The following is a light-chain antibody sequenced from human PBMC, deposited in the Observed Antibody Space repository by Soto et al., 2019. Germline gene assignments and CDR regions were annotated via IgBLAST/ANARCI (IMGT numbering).Light chain of an antibody. V-gene: IGKV3-15*01. Sequence: EIVMTQSPATLSVSPGERATLSCRASESVSSNLAWYQQKPGQAPRLLIYGAFTRATGIPARFSGSGSGTEFSLTISSLQSEDFAVYYCQYYKNWPRTYGQGTKVEIK. CDR3: QYYKNWPRT. J-gene: IGKJ1*01. CDR2: GAF. CDR1: ESVSSN.